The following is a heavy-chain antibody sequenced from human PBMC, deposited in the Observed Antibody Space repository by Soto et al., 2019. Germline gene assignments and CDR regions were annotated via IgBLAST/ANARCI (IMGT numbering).Heavy chain of an antibody. D-gene: IGHD6-6*01. V-gene: IGHV4-30-2*01. Sequence: SETLSLTCAVSCGSISSGGYSWSWIRQPPGKGLEWIGYIYHSGSTYYNPSLKSRVTISVDRSKNQFSLKLSSVTAADTAVYYCARGRIAARATAYWGQGTLVTVSS. J-gene: IGHJ4*02. CDR3: ARGRIAARATAY. CDR1: CGSISSGGYS. CDR2: IYHSGST.